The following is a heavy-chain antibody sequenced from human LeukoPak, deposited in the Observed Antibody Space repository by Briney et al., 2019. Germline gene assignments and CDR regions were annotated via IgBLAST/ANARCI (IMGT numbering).Heavy chain of an antibody. CDR3: ARVLSGSYDNYFDY. J-gene: IGHJ4*02. CDR1: GFAFSSYD. CDR2: ISYDGSDK. Sequence: GGSLRLSCAASGFAFSSYDMHWVRQAPGKGLEWVAVISYDGSDKYYVDSVKGRFTISRDNSKNTLYLQMNSLKAEDAAVYYCARVLSGSYDNYFDYWGQGTLITVSS. V-gene: IGHV3-30*03. D-gene: IGHD1-26*01.